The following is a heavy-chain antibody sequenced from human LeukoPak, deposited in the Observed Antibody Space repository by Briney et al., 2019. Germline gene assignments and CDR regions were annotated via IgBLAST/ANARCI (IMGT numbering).Heavy chain of an antibody. CDR2: IYLDDDK. D-gene: IGHD6-19*01. Sequence: SGPTLVNPTQTLTLTCTFSGFSLSTSGVGVGWIRQPPGKAPEWLALIYLDDDKRYSPSLKSRLTITQDTSKNQVVLTMTNVDPLDTATYYCANRRGTSGWSEGYFDYWGQGTLVTVSS. V-gene: IGHV2-5*02. J-gene: IGHJ4*02. CDR3: ANRRGTSGWSEGYFDY. CDR1: GFSLSTSGVG.